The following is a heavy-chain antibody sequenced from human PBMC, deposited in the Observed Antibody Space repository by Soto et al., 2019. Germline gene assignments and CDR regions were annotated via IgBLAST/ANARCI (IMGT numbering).Heavy chain of an antibody. D-gene: IGHD3-10*01. CDR1: DGSISSGGYY. CDR2: ISDNGRP. V-gene: IGHV4-31*03. J-gene: IGHJ4*02. CDR3: ARNDSGSKNFDY. Sequence: SSETLSLTCSVSDGSISSGGYYWSWIRLHPGKGLEWIGYISDNGRPYYNPSLKSRATISEDRSKNQFSLRLRSVTAADTAVYYCARNDSGSKNFDYWGQGTLVTSPQ.